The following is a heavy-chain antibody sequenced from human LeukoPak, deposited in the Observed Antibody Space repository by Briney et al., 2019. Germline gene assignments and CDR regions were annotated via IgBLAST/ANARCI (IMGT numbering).Heavy chain of an antibody. Sequence: GRSLRLSCAASGFTFSSYAMSWVRQAPGKGLKWVSAISGSGGSTYYADSVKGRFTISRDNSKNTLYLQMNSLRAEDTAVYYCAKAKITMIVVAWGQGTLVTVSS. J-gene: IGHJ4*02. CDR3: AKAKITMIVVA. CDR2: ISGSGGST. CDR1: GFTFSSYA. V-gene: IGHV3-23*01. D-gene: IGHD3-22*01.